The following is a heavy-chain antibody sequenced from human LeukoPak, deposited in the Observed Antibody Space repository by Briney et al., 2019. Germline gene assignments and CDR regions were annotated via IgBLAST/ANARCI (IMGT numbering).Heavy chain of an antibody. CDR2: IYYSGTT. J-gene: IGHJ3*02. CDR1: GGSNSNYY. CDR3: ARGYYDSSGYYYVQDAFDI. D-gene: IGHD3-22*01. V-gene: IGHV4-59*12. Sequence: SETLSLTCTVSGGSNSNYYWSWIRQPPGKGLEWIGYIYYSGTTNYNPSLKSRVTISVDTSKNQFSLKLSSVTAADTAVYYCARGYYDSSGYYYVQDAFDIWGQGTMVTVSS.